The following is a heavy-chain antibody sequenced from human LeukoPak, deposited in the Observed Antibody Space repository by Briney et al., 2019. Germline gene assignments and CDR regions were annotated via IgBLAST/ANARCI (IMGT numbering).Heavy chain of an antibody. V-gene: IGHV4-39*01. CDR3: ARHGPNSGSDSEYFQH. J-gene: IGHJ1*01. D-gene: IGHD1-26*01. Sequence: SETLSLTCTVSGGSISSSTYFWGWIRQPPGKGLEWIGSIDYSGITYYNPSLKSRVTISVDTSKNQFSLKLSSVTAADTAVYYCARHGPNSGSDSEYFQHWGQGTLVTVSS. CDR2: IDYSGIT. CDR1: GGSISSSTYF.